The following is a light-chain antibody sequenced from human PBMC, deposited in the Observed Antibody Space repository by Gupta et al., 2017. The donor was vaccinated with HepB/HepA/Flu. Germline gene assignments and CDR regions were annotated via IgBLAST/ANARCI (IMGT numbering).Light chain of an antibody. Sequence: SYELTQPLSVSVALGQTARITCGGNNIGSKNVHWYQQKPGQAPVLVIYRDSNRPSEIPERFSGSNSGNTATLTISRAQAGDEADDDCQVWDITTAHVVFGGGTNLTVL. J-gene: IGLJ2*01. CDR1: NIGSKN. CDR2: RDS. V-gene: IGLV3-9*01. CDR3: QVWDITTAHVV.